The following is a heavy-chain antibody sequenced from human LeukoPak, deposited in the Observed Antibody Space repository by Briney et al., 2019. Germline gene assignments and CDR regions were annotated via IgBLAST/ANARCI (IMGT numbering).Heavy chain of an antibody. Sequence: ASVKVSCKASGYTFTSYDINWVRQATGQGLEWMGWMNPNSGNTGYAQKFQGRVTITRNTSISTAYMELSSLRSEDTAVYYCARGRGYFSSTSCYHFDYWGQGTLVTVSS. CDR2: MNPNSGNT. J-gene: IGHJ4*02. V-gene: IGHV1-8*03. D-gene: IGHD2-2*01. CDR3: ARGRGYFSSTSCYHFDY. CDR1: GYTFTSYD.